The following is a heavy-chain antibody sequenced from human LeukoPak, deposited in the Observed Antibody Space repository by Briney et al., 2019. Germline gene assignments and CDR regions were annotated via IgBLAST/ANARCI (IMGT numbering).Heavy chain of an antibody. CDR2: IFYSGST. CDR1: GGSMSSGSSY. V-gene: IGHV4-61*01. CDR3: ARHKGGWTGPAFDI. Sequence: PSETLSLTCTVSGGSMSSGSSYWSWIRQPPGKGLEWIGYIFYSGSTNCNPSLKSRVTLSVDTSKNQFSLKLDSVTAADTAFYYCARHKGGWTGPAFDIWGQGQLITVSS. D-gene: IGHD3/OR15-3a*01. J-gene: IGHJ3*02.